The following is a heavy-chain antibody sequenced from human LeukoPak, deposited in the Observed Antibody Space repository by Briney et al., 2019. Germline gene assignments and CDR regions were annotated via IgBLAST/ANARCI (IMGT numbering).Heavy chain of an antibody. J-gene: IGHJ5*02. CDR3: AKGVAAHLVGWFDP. Sequence: GGSLRLSCAASGFTFDDYAMHWVRQAPGKGLEWVSGISWNSGSIGYADSVKGRFTISRDNAKNSPYLQMNSLRAEDMALYYCAKGVAAHLVGWFDPWGQGTLVTVSS. CDR1: GFTFDDYA. V-gene: IGHV3-9*03. D-gene: IGHD6-6*01. CDR2: ISWNSGSI.